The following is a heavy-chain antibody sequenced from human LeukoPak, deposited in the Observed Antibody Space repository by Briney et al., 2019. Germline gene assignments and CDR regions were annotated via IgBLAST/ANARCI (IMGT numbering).Heavy chain of an antibody. J-gene: IGHJ4*02. Sequence: GASVKVSCKASGYTFTSYYMHWVRQAPGQGLEWMGIINPSGGSTTYAQKFQGRLTMTRDTSTSTVYMDLSGLRSEDTAVYYCARAMVRDYYFDYWGQGTLVTVSS. CDR3: ARAMVRDYYFDY. CDR1: GYTFTSYY. CDR2: INPSGGST. D-gene: IGHD3-10*01. V-gene: IGHV1-46*01.